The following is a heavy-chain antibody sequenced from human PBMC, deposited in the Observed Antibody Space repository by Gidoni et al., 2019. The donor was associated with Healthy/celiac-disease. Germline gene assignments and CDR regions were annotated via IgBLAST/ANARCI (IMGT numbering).Heavy chain of an antibody. J-gene: IGHJ4*02. CDR3: ARGPQVVVVPAAPDH. CDR2: ISAYNGNT. V-gene: IGHV1-18*01. D-gene: IGHD2-2*01. CDR1: GYTLTSYG. Sequence: QVQLVQSGAEAKKPGASVKVSCKASGYTLTSYGISWVRQAHGQGLEWMGWISAYNGNTNYAQKLQGRVTMTTDTSTSTAYMELRSLRSDDTAVYYCARGPQVVVVPAAPDHWGQGTLVTVSS.